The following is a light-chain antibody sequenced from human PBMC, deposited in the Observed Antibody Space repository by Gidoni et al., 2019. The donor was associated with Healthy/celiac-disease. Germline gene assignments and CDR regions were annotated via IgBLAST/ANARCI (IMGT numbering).Light chain of an antibody. CDR2: GNS. Sequence: QSVLTQPPSVSGAPGQRVTISCTGSSSNIGAGYDVHWYQTLPGTAPKLLIYGNSNRPSGVPDRFSGSKSGTSASLAITGLQAEDEADYYCQSYDSSLSGSSVFGTGTKVTVL. CDR1: SSNIGAGYD. CDR3: QSYDSSLSGSSV. J-gene: IGLJ1*01. V-gene: IGLV1-40*01.